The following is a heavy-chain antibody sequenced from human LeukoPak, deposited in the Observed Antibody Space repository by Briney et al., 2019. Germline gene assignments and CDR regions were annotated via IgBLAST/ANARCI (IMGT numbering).Heavy chain of an antibody. Sequence: PGGTLRLSCAASGFTFSDYFINWVRQAPGKGLECVSSISGDTSHIYYADSVKGRFTISRDNAKDTLYLQMNSLRAEDTAVYYCARGSLYGDYFDYWGQGTQVTVSS. CDR1: GFTFSDYF. V-gene: IGHV3-21*01. D-gene: IGHD4-17*01. CDR2: ISGDTSHI. J-gene: IGHJ4*02. CDR3: ARGSLYGDYFDY.